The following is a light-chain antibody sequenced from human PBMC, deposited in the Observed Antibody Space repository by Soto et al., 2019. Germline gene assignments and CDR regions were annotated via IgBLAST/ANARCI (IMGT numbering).Light chain of an antibody. Sequence: QSVLTQPPSASGSPGQSVTISCTGTSSDLGASNYVSWYQQHPGKAPQLMIYEVTKRPSRVPDRFSGSKSGNTASLTVSGLQAEDEADYYCSSYAGVSNPVFGGGTKLTVL. V-gene: IGLV2-8*01. J-gene: IGLJ2*01. CDR3: SSYAGVSNPV. CDR2: EVT. CDR1: SSDLGASNY.